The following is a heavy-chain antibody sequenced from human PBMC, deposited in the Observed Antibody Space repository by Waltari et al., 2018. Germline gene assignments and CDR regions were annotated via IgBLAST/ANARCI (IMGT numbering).Heavy chain of an antibody. CDR3: ARAAERGAFDI. CDR2: IYYSGST. Sequence: QVQLQESGPGLVKPSETLSLTCTVSGGSISSYYWSWIRQPPGKGLEWIGYIYYSGSTNYNPSLKSRVTISVDTSKNQFSLKLSSVTAADTAVYYCARAAERGAFDIWGQGTMVTVSS. V-gene: IGHV4-59*01. CDR1: GGSISSYY. J-gene: IGHJ3*02.